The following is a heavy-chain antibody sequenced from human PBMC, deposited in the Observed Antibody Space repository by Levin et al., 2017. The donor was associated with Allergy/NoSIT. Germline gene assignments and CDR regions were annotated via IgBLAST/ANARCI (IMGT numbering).Heavy chain of an antibody. D-gene: IGHD5-24*01. CDR2: IYSSGSII. CDR1: GFTFSTYE. Sequence: GGSLRLSCAASGFTFSTYEMNWGRQAPGKGLEWLSYIYSSGSIIYYADSVKGRFTISRDNARNSLYLQMNSLRAEDTAVYYCARDRRDGYNGFDYWGQGTLVTVSS. V-gene: IGHV3-48*03. J-gene: IGHJ4*02. CDR3: ARDRRDGYNGFDY.